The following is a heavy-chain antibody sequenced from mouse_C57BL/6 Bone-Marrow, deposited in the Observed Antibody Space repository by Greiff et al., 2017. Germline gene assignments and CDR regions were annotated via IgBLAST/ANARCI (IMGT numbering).Heavy chain of an antibody. V-gene: IGHV5-9-1*02. CDR2: ISSGGDYI. CDR3: TRDSFAWFAY. D-gene: IGHD1-1*01. J-gene: IGHJ3*01. CDR1: GFTFSSYA. Sequence: EVQRVESGEGLVKPGGSLKLSCAASGFTFSSYAMSWVRQTPEKRLEWVAYISSGGDYIYYADTVKGRFTISRDNARNTLYLQLSSLKSEDTAMYYCTRDSFAWFAYWGQGTLVTVSA.